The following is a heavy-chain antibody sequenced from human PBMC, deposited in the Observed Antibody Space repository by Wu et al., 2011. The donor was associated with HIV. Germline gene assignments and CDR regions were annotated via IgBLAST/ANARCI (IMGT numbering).Heavy chain of an antibody. CDR1: GGTFSSYA. CDR3: ATDPTILGEG. J-gene: IGHJ1*01. V-gene: IGHV1-69*04. Sequence: QLVQSGAEVKKPGSSVKVSCKASGGTFSSYAFSWVRQALDKDLSGWEGHPYLGTANYAQNFQSRLTITADKSTTTAYMELSSLRSEDTAVYYCATDPTILGEGWGQGTRVTVSS. D-gene: IGHD5-24*01. CDR2: HPYLGTA.